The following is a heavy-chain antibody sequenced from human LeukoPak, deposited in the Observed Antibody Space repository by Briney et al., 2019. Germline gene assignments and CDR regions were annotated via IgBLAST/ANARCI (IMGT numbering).Heavy chain of an antibody. CDR3: ASLGGSGGSRPG. J-gene: IGHJ4*02. V-gene: IGHV3-23*01. D-gene: IGHD2-15*01. Sequence: GGSLRLSCTASGFTFGDYAMSWVRQAPGKGLEWVSAISGSGGSTYYADSVKGRFTISRDNSKNTLYLQMNSLRAEDTAVYYCASLGGSGGSRPGWGQGTLVTVSS. CDR2: ISGSGGST. CDR1: GFTFGDYA.